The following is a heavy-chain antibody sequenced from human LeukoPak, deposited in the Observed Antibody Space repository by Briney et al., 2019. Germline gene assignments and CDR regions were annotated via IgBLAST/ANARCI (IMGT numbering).Heavy chain of an antibody. J-gene: IGHJ4*02. D-gene: IGHD2-15*01. CDR3: AKGYCSGGSCYRFDY. Sequence: SGGSLRLSCAASGFTFSSYAMHWVRQAPGKGLEWVAVISYDGSNKYYADSVKGRFTISRDNSKNTLYLQMNSLRAEDTAVYYCAKGYCSGGSCYRFDYWGQGTLVTVSS. CDR2: ISYDGSNK. V-gene: IGHV3-30-3*01. CDR1: GFTFSSYA.